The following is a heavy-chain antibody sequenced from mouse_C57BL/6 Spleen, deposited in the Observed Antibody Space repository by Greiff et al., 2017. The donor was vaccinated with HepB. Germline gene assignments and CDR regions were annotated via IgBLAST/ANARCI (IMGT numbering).Heavy chain of an antibody. CDR1: GYTFTSYW. J-gene: IGHJ2*01. CDR3: ARRGSSYDSDY. Sequence: QVQLQQPGAELVRPGSSVKLSCKASGYTFTSYWMHWVKQRPIQGLEWIGNIDPSDSETHYNQKFKDKATLTVDKSSSTAYMQLSSLTSEDSAVYYCARRGSSYDSDYWGQGTTLTVSS. CDR2: IDPSDSET. D-gene: IGHD1-1*01. V-gene: IGHV1-52*01.